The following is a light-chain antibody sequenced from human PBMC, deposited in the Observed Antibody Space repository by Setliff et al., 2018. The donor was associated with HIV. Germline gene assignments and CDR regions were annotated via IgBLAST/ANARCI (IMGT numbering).Light chain of an antibody. CDR1: SSDVGSYNR. V-gene: IGLV2-18*02. Sequence: ALAQPPSVSGSPGQSVTISCTGTSSDVGSYNRVSWYQQPPGTAPKLMIYEVNNRPSGVPDRFSGSKSGNTASLTISGLQAEDEADYYRSSYTSISTDVFGTGTKVTVL. J-gene: IGLJ1*01. CDR3: SSYTSISTDV. CDR2: EVN.